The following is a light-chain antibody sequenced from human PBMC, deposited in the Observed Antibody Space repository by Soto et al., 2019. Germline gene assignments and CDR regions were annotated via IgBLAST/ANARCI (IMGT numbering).Light chain of an antibody. Sequence: QSVLTQPASVSGSPGQSITISCTGTSSDVGGYIYVSWYQHHPGKAPKLMIYEVSNRPSGVSNRFSGSRSGNTASLTISGLQAEDEADHYCSSYTSNITHVFGSGTKLPVL. CDR2: EVS. V-gene: IGLV2-14*01. CDR3: SSYTSNITHV. CDR1: SSDVGGYIY. J-gene: IGLJ1*01.